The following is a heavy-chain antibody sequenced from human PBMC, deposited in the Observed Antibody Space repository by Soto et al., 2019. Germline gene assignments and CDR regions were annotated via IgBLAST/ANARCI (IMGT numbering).Heavy chain of an antibody. J-gene: IGHJ4*03. Sequence: PGGSLRLSCAASGFTFSSYGMHWVRQAPGKGLEWVAVISYDGSNKYYADSVKGRFTISRDNSKNTLYLQMNSLRAEDTAVDYFDKGRDIVVYCIDVWGQGTLVTVSS. CDR2: ISYDGSNK. CDR1: GFTFSSYG. V-gene: IGHV3-30*18. CDR3: DKGRDIVVYCIDV. D-gene: IGHD5-12*01.